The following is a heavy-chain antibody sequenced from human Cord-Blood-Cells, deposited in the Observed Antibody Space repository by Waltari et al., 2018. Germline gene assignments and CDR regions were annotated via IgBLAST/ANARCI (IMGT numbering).Heavy chain of an antibody. CDR3: ARILVYYDFWSGYIDAFDI. J-gene: IGHJ3*02. CDR1: GFSLSNARMG. D-gene: IGHD3-3*01. V-gene: IGHV2-26*01. Sequence: QVTLKESGPVLVKPTETLTLTCTVSGFSLSNARMGVSWIRQPPGKALEWLANIFSNDEKSYSTSLKSRLTISKDTSKSQVVLTMTNMDPVDTATYYCARILVYYDFWSGYIDAFDIWGQGTMVTVSS. CDR2: IFSNDEK.